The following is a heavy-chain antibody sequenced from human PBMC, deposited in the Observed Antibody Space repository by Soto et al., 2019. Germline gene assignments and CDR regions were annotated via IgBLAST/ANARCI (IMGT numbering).Heavy chain of an antibody. V-gene: IGHV3-33*01. CDR2: IWYDGSNK. Sequence: GGSLRLSCAASGFTFSSYGMHWVRQAPGKGLEWVAVIWYDGSNKYYADSVKGRFTISRDNSKNTLYLQMNSLRAEDTAVYYCAREGTIFGVVTRGHFGYWGQGTLVTVSS. D-gene: IGHD3-3*01. J-gene: IGHJ4*02. CDR3: AREGTIFGVVTRGHFGY. CDR1: GFTFSSYG.